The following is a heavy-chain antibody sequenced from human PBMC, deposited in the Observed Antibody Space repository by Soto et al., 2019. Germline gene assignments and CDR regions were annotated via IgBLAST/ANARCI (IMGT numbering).Heavy chain of an antibody. V-gene: IGHV4-30-2*01. J-gene: IGHJ4*02. CDR1: GVSISSGDYS. Sequence: QLQLQESVSGLVTPSQTLSLTCAVSGVSISSGDYSWSWIRQTPVKVLEWIGYIYHDGRTLYNPSLKRRVTISLDRSKNQFSLKLTSMNSADTAVYYCTSDYTFASYRFVYLGQGTLVTVSS. CDR2: IYHDGRT. CDR3: TSDYTFASYRFVY. D-gene: IGHD2-2*02.